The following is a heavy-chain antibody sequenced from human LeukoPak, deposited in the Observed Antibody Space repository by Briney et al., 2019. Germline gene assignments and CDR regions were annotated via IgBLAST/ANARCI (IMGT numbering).Heavy chain of an antibody. Sequence: PGGSLRLSCAASQFTFKNYWMHWVRQAPGRGLVWLSYISPDGSSTRYADSVRGRFTISRDNAKNTLYLQMNSLRAEDTAVYFCATAWSYWGQGTLVTVSS. J-gene: IGHJ4*02. CDR1: QFTFKNYW. V-gene: IGHV3-74*01. D-gene: IGHD2-21*02. CDR3: ATAWSY. CDR2: ISPDGSST.